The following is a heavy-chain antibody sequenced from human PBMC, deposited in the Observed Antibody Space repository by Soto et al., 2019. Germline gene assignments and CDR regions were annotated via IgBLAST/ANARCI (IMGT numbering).Heavy chain of an antibody. CDR1: SWSVSSRSFY. V-gene: IGHV4-39*07. D-gene: IGHD2-2*01. CDR2: LYFAGTT. CDR3: AAYCSSTSCYERWSPKSYYYYMDV. Sequence: SETLSLTCAISSWSVSSRSFYWGWIRQAPRKGLEWVGGLYFAGTTHYNPSLKGRATISVDTSKNQFSLKLSSVTAADTAVYYCAAYCSSTSCYERWSPKSYYYYMDVWGKGTTVTVSS. J-gene: IGHJ6*03.